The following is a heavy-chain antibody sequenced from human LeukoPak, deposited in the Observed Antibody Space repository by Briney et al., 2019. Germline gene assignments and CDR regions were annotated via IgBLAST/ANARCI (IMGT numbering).Heavy chain of an antibody. J-gene: IGHJ4*02. D-gene: IGHD2-21*02. V-gene: IGHV3-23*01. CDR1: GFTFSSYA. CDR3: AKNGGDVVVTAITPVDY. Sequence: GGSLRLSCAASGFTFSSYAMSWVRQAPGKALEWVSAISGSGGSTYYADSVKGRFTISRDNSKNTLYLQMNSLRAEDTAVYYCAKNGGDVVVTAITPVDYWGQGTLVTVSS. CDR2: ISGSGGST.